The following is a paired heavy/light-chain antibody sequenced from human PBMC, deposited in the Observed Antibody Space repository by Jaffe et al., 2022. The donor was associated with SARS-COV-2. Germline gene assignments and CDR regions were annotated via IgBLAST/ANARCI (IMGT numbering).Heavy chain of an antibody. V-gene: IGHV3-7*03. Sequence: EVQLVESGGGLVQPGGSLRLSCAASGFTFGTYWMNWVRQTPGKGLERVANIKNDGSATYYLDSVKGRFTISRDNAKNSLWLQMNSLRSEDTAIYYCARNGYYNGLDVWGQGTTVTVSS. CDR1: GFTFGTYW. J-gene: IGHJ6*02. D-gene: IGHD4-17*01. CDR3: ARNGYYNGLDV. CDR2: IKNDGSAT.
Light chain of an antibody. CDR3: SSFGGGDIVI. Sequence: QSALTQPPSASGSPGQSVTISCTGTSNDVGGYNYVSWYQQHPGKAPKLMIYEVSKRPSGVPDRFSGSKSGNTASLTVSGLQAEDEADYYCSSFGGGDIVIFGGGTKLTVL. CDR1: SNDVGGYNY. J-gene: IGLJ2*01. V-gene: IGLV2-8*01. CDR2: EVS.